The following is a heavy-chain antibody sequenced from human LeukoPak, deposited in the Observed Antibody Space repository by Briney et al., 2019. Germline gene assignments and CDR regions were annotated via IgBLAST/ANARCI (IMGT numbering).Heavy chain of an antibody. Sequence: SETLSLTCTVSGGSISSYYWSWIRQPAGKGLEWIGRIYTSGSTNYNPSLKSRVTMSVDTSKNQFSLKLSSVTAADTAVYYCARVSFGGGSGYDVYMDVWGKGTTVTISS. CDR1: GGSISSYY. D-gene: IGHD2-15*01. CDR3: ARVSFGGGSGYDVYMDV. J-gene: IGHJ6*03. CDR2: IYTSGST. V-gene: IGHV4-4*07.